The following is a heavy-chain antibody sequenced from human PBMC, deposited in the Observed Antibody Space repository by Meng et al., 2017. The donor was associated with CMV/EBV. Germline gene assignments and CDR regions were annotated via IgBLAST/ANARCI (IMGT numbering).Heavy chain of an antibody. CDR3: ARGGY. V-gene: IGHV3-21*01. Sequence: SWGSLVSPVVFLRLCWAGSGFTFSSYSMNGVRQAPGKGLEWVSSISSSSSYIYYSDSVKGRFTISRDNAKNSLYLQMNSLRAEDTAVYYCARGGYWGQGTLVTVSS. CDR2: ISSSSSYI. CDR1: GFTFSSYS. J-gene: IGHJ4*02.